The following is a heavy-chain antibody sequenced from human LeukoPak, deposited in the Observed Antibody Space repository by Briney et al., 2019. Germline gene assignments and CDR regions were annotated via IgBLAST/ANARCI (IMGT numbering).Heavy chain of an antibody. V-gene: IGHV4-39*01. CDR3: ARRTRGYYDSSGIDY. CDR2: IYYSGST. D-gene: IGHD3-22*01. Sequence: SETLSLTCTVSGGSISSSSYYWGWIRQPPGKGLEWIGSIYYSGSTYYNPSLKSRVTISVDTSKNQFSLKLSSVTAADTAVYYCARRTRGYYDSSGIDYWGQGTLVTVSS. CDR1: GGSISSSSYY. J-gene: IGHJ4*02.